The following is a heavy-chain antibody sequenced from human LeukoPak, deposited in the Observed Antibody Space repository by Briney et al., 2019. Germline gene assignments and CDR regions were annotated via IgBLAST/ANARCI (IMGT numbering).Heavy chain of an antibody. CDR2: ISAYNGNT. V-gene: IGHV1-18*01. CDR1: GGTFSSYT. J-gene: IGHJ5*02. CDR3: ARFPGYSSSWYLSNWFDP. D-gene: IGHD6-13*01. Sequence: ASVKVSCKASGGTFSSYTISWVRQAPGQGLEWMGWISAYNGNTNYAQKLQGRVTMPTDTSTSTAYMELRSLRSDDTAVYYCARFPGYSSSWYLSNWFDPWGQGTLVTVSS.